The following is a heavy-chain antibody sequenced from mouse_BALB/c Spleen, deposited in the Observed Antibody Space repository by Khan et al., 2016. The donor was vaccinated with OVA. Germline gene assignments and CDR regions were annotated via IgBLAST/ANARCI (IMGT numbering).Heavy chain of an antibody. CDR2: INTGGHYT. D-gene: IGHD1-1*02. J-gene: IGHJ3*01. CDR3: ARLDYYYNSEAFAY. CDR1: GFTFSTYG. V-gene: IGHV5-6*01. Sequence: EVQLVESGGDLVKTGGSLKLSCAASGFTFSTYGMSWVRQTPDKRLEWVATINTGGHYTYYIDKVKGRFTISRDNAENILYLQMTSLRSEDTAMYYCARLDYYYNSEAFAYWGQGTLVTVSA.